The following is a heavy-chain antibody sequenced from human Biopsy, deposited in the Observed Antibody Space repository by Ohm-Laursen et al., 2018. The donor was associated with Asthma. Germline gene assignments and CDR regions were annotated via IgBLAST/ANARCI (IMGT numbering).Heavy chain of an antibody. CDR1: GYTLISYG. D-gene: IGHD1-26*01. V-gene: IGHV1-18*04. CDR3: ARDGPVGAPSEY. J-gene: IGHJ4*02. CDR2: ISAYKGNP. Sequence: SVKAPCKAPGYTLISYGISGVRQAPEQGLKWMGGISAYKGNPNYAQKSKGRATMTSEASTSKAFMELRSLRSDDTAVYYCARDGPVGAPSEYWGQGTLVTVSS.